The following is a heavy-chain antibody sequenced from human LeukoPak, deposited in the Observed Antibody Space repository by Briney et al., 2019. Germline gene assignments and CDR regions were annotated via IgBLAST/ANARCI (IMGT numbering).Heavy chain of an antibody. CDR2: ISSDGNNT. J-gene: IGHJ5*02. D-gene: IGHD3-10*01. V-gene: IGHV3-74*01. CDR1: GFPLSTYW. Sequence: GGSLRLSCAASGFPLSTYWMHWVRQAPGKGLVWLSRISSDGNNTNYADPVKGRFTISRDDAKNTLYLQMNSLRAEDTAMYYCARITMVQGRAPWGQGTLVTVSS. CDR3: ARITMVQGRAP.